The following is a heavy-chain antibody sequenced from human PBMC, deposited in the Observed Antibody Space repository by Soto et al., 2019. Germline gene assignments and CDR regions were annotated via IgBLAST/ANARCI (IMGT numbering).Heavy chain of an antibody. D-gene: IGHD2-15*01. Sequence: PSETLSLTXAVSGASISSDNRWTWVRQPPGEGLEWIGEISQSGTTKYNPSLASRVTISVDKSKNQFSLRLTSMTAADTAVYYCAKKVPAALRLYYFFGLDVWGQGTTVTVSS. CDR1: GASISSDNR. CDR2: ISQSGTT. J-gene: IGHJ6*02. CDR3: AKKVPAALRLYYFFGLDV. V-gene: IGHV4-4*02.